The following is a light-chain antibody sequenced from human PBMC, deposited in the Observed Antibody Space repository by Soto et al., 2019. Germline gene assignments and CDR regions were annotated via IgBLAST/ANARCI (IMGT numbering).Light chain of an antibody. Sequence: EFGFTQSPSTLSLSPGERATLSCRASQSVSNNYLAWYQQKPGQAPRLLIYGASNRATGIPDRFSGSGSGTDFTLTISRLEPEDFAVYYCQQYGSSGTFGQGTKVDIK. J-gene: IGKJ1*01. CDR3: QQYGSSGT. CDR2: GAS. CDR1: QSVSNNY. V-gene: IGKV3-20*01.